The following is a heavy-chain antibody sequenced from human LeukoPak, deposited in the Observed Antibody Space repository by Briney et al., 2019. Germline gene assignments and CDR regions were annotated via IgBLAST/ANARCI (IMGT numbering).Heavy chain of an antibody. CDR2: IIPILGIA. J-gene: IGHJ4*02. V-gene: IGHV1-69*04. CDR1: GGTFSSYA. D-gene: IGHD3-22*01. Sequence: ASVKVSCKASGGTFSSYAISWVRQSPGQGLEWMGRIIPILGIANYAQKFQGRVTITADKSTSTAYMELSSLRSEDTAVYYCARDRIDYYDSRLYPPDYWGQGTLVTVSS. CDR3: ARDRIDYYDSRLYPPDY.